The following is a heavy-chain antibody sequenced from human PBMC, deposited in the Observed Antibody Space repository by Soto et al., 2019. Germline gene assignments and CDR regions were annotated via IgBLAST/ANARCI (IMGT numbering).Heavy chain of an antibody. J-gene: IGHJ6*02. CDR1: GFSLSNARMG. Sequence: QVTLKESGPVLVNPTETLTLTCTVSGFSLSNARMGVSWIRQPPGKALEWLAHIFSNDEKSYSTSLKSRLTISKDTSKSQVVLTMTNMDPVDTATYYCARIPVTMVRGVTYYYYGMDVWGQGTTVTVSS. CDR2: IFSNDEK. CDR3: ARIPVTMVRGVTYYYYGMDV. D-gene: IGHD3-10*01. V-gene: IGHV2-26*01.